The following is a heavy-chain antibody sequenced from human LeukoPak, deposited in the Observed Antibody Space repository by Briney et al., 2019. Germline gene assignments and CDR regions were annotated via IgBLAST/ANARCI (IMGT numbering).Heavy chain of an antibody. V-gene: IGHV1-46*01. CDR3: ARGSYDYYYMDV. CDR1: GYTSTSYY. D-gene: IGHD3-16*01. Sequence: ASVRVSCKASGYTSTSYYMHWVRQAPGQGLEWMGIINPSGGSTSYAQKFQGRVTMTRDMSTSTVYMELSSLRSEDTAVYYCARGSYDYYYMDVWGKGTTVTVSS. J-gene: IGHJ6*03. CDR2: INPSGGST.